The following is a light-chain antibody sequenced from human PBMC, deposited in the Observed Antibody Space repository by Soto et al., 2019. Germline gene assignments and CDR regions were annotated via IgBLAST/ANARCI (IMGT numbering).Light chain of an antibody. CDR2: LNSDGSH. V-gene: IGLV4-69*01. CDR1: RGHSSYA. CDR3: QTWGTGIRV. J-gene: IGLJ1*01. Sequence: QPVLTQSPSASASLGASVKLTCTLSRGHSSYAIAWHQQQPEKGPRYLMKLNSDGSHSKGDGIPDRLSGSSSGAERYLTISSLQSEDEADYYCQTWGTGIRVFGTGTKVTVL.